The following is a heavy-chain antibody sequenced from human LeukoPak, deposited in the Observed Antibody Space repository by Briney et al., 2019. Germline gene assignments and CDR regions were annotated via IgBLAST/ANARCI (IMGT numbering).Heavy chain of an antibody. CDR1: GFTFSSYA. J-gene: IGHJ4*02. V-gene: IGHV3-23*01. CDR2: ISGSGGST. D-gene: IGHD3-22*01. Sequence: GGSLRLSCAASGFTFSSYAMSWVRQAPGKGLEWVSGISGSGGSTYYADSVKGPFTICRDNSKNTLYLQMNSLRAEDTAVYYCAKDVYYYESSGYCHFDYWGQGTLVTVSS. CDR3: AKDVYYYESSGYCHFDY.